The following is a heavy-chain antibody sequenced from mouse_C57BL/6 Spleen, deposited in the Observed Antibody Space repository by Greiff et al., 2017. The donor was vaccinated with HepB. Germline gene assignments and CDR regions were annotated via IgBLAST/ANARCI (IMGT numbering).Heavy chain of an antibody. D-gene: IGHD1-2*01. CDR3: ARQGHYDGSWFAY. Sequence: DVMLVESGGGLVQPGGSLKLSCAASGFTFSDYYMYWVRQTPEKRLEWVAYISNGGGSTYYPDTVKGRFTISRDNAKNTLYLQMSRLKSEDTAMYYCARQGHYDGSWFAYWGQGTLVTVSA. CDR1: GFTFSDYY. J-gene: IGHJ3*01. CDR2: ISNGGGST. V-gene: IGHV5-12*01.